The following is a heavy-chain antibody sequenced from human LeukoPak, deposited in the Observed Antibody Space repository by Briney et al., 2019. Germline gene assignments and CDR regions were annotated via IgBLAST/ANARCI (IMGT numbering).Heavy chain of an antibody. CDR1: GGSISSYY. J-gene: IGHJ4*02. V-gene: IGHV4-59*12. D-gene: IGHD3-10*01. CDR3: AKHSMPRGVLDY. Sequence: SETLSLTCTVSGGSISSYYWSWIRQPPGKGLEWIGYIYYSGSTNYNPSLKSRVTISVDTSKNQFSLKLSSVTAADTAIYYCAKHSMPRGVLDYWGQGSLVTVSS. CDR2: IYYSGST.